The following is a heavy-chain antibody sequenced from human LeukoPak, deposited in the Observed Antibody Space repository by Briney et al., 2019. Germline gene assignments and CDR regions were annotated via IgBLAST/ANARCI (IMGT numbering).Heavy chain of an antibody. V-gene: IGHV3-23*01. CDR1: GFTFSTYA. Sequence: GGSLRLSCAASGFTFSTYAMSWVRQAPGKGLEWVSAISGSGGSTYYADSVKGRFTISRDNSKNTLYLQMNSLRAEDTAVYYCAKAGGRGTMVRGDLNYFDYWGQGTLVTVSS. J-gene: IGHJ4*02. D-gene: IGHD3-10*01. CDR3: AKAGGRGTMVRGDLNYFDY. CDR2: ISGSGGST.